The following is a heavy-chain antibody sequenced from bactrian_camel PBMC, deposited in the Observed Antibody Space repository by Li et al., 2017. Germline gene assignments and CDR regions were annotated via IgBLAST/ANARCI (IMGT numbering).Heavy chain of an antibody. D-gene: IGHD6*01. Sequence: HVQLVESGGGSVPPGGSLRLSCTASGYQWSDNSMGWFRQAPGKEREAVAAVGTDDGRTYYADSAKGRFIVSQDNGKNTLSLQMTALKPEDTAMYYCAAPGGSWYLRCPDEYYYWGQGTQV. CDR3: AAPGGSWYLRCPDEYYY. J-gene: IGHJ4*01. CDR2: VGTDDGRT. V-gene: IGHV3S54*01. CDR1: GYQWSDNS.